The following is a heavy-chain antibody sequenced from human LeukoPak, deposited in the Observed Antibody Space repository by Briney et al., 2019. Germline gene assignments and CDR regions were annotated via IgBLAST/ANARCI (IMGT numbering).Heavy chain of an antibody. J-gene: IGHJ3*02. CDR1: GGSINSGDYY. Sequence: SQTLSLTCTVSGGSINSGDYYWSWSRQPPGKGLEWIGYIYYSGSTYYNPSLKSRVTISVDTSNNQFSLKLSSVTAADTAVYYCARLRWGAFDIWGQGTMVTVS. CDR2: IYYSGST. CDR3: ARLRWGAFDI. V-gene: IGHV4-30-4*01. D-gene: IGHD3-16*01.